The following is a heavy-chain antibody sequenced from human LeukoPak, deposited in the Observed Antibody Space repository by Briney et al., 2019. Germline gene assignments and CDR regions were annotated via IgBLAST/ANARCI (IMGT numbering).Heavy chain of an antibody. CDR3: ARVVQTYYFDY. CDR2: ISYDGSKK. Sequence: GGSLRLSCAASGFTFSSYGMHWVRQAPGKGLEWVAVISYDGSKKYYADSVKGRFTISRDKSKNTLYLQMNSLRAEDTAVYYCARVVQTYYFDYWGQGTLVTVSS. J-gene: IGHJ4*02. CDR1: GFTFSSYG. V-gene: IGHV3-30*03.